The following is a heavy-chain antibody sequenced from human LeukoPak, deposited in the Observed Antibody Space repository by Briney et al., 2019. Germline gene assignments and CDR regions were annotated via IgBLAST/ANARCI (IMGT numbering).Heavy chain of an antibody. CDR1: GGFVSSNY. Sequence: TSETLSLTCTVSGGFVSSNYWSWIRQPPGKGLEWIGEIYRSGGTHYNPALRRRVTMSLDRSKNHLSLNVRSVTAADTAVYYCVRDFDDGNYALRYWGQGTLVTVSS. CDR2: IYRSGGT. V-gene: IGHV4-59*02. D-gene: IGHD4-17*01. CDR3: VRDFDDGNYALRY. J-gene: IGHJ4*02.